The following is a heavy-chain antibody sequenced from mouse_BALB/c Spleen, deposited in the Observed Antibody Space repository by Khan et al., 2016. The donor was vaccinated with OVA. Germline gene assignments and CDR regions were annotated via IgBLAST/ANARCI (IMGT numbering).Heavy chain of an antibody. V-gene: IGHV1S81*02. Sequence: QVQLQQPGAELVNPGASVNLSCKASGYTLTSYWMHWVKQRPGQGLEWIGEINPSNGRTNYNEKFKSKATLTVDKSSRTAYMKLSSPTSEDSAVYYCARLLINFDYWGQGTTLTVSS. J-gene: IGHJ2*01. CDR1: GYTLTSYW. CDR2: INPSNGRT. CDR3: ARLLINFDY. D-gene: IGHD2-1*01.